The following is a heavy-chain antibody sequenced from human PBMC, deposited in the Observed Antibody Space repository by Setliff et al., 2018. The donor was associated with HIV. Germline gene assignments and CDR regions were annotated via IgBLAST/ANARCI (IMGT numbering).Heavy chain of an antibody. CDR3: ARDDHYYDSGSFYSDWYFDL. V-gene: IGHV1-69*01. Sequence: VKVSCKASGGTFSNYAISWVRQAPGQGLEWMGGIIPIFGSTKYAQKFQDRVTITADESTSTADMELSSLRSEDTAVYYCARDDHYYDSGSFYSDWYFDLWGRGTLVTVSS. D-gene: IGHD3-10*01. CDR1: GGTFSNYA. J-gene: IGHJ2*01. CDR2: IIPIFGST.